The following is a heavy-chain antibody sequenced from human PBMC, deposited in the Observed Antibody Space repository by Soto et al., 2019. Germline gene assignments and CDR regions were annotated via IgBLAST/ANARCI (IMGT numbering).Heavy chain of an antibody. J-gene: IGHJ5*02. CDR3: ATITMMT. CDR2: ISGSSDNT. CDR1: GFTFSPYY. D-gene: IGHD3-22*01. V-gene: IGHV3-11*06. Sequence: PGRSRDLSSAASGFTFSPYYMRSIRQAPGKGLEWLSYISGSSDNTNYADSVKGRFTISRHNAKTSLYLEMNSLRAEDTAVYYCATITMMTWGQGTLVTVSS.